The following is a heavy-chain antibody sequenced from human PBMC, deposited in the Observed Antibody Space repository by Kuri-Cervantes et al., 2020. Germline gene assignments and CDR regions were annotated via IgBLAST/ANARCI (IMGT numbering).Heavy chain of an antibody. CDR2: IYTSGST. D-gene: IGHD4-23*01. CDR3: ARGSDYGGKGY. Sequence: LRLSCAVYGGSFSGYYWSWIRQPPGKGLEWIGRIYTSGSTNYNPSLKSRVTISVDTSKNQFSLKLSSVTAADTAVYYCARGSDYGGKGYWGQGTLVTVSS. V-gene: IGHV4-4*08. J-gene: IGHJ4*02. CDR1: GGSFSGYY.